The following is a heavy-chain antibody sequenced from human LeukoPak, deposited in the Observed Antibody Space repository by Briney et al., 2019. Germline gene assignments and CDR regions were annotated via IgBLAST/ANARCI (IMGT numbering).Heavy chain of an antibody. CDR1: GGSISSGGYY. V-gene: IGHV4-30-4*08. D-gene: IGHD1-26*01. CDR2: IYYSGST. Sequence: SETLSLTCTVSGGSISSGGYYWSWIRQHPGKGLEWIGYIYYSGSTYYNPSLKSRVTISVDTSKNQFSLKLSSVTAADTAVYYCARGGNSGSYAAAFDIWGQGTMVTVSS. J-gene: IGHJ3*02. CDR3: ARGGNSGSYAAAFDI.